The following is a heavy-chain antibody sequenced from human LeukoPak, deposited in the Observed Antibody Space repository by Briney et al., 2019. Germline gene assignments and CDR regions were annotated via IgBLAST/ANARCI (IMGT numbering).Heavy chain of an antibody. D-gene: IGHD3-10*01. V-gene: IGHV3-7*01. Sequence: GGSLRLSCAASGFPLSNYWMSWVRQAPGKGLEWVANIKQDGSERYYVDSVKGRFAISRDNAENSLYLQMNSLRAEDTAVYYCAKDREYYYGSGSYYIFDYWGQGTLVTVSS. CDR3: AKDREYYYGSGSYYIFDY. CDR2: IKQDGSER. J-gene: IGHJ4*02. CDR1: GFPLSNYW.